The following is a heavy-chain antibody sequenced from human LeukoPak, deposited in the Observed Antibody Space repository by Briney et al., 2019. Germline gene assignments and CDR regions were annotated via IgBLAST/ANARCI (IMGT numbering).Heavy chain of an antibody. J-gene: IGHJ6*02. V-gene: IGHV1-18*01. Sequence: ASVKVSCKASGYTFSSYGISWVRQAPGQGLEWMGWISAYNGNTNYAQKLQGRVTMTTDTSTSTAYMEVRSLRSDDTAVYYCARQVCSGGSCYSYGMDVWGQGTTVTVSS. CDR1: GYTFSSYG. CDR3: ARQVCSGGSCYSYGMDV. CDR2: ISAYNGNT. D-gene: IGHD2-15*01.